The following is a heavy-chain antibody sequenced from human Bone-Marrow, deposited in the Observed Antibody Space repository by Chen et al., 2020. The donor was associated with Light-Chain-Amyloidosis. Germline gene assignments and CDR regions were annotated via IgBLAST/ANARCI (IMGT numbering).Heavy chain of an antibody. J-gene: IGHJ4*02. Sequence: EVQLVESGGGLVQPGGSLRLFCVASGFTFRSHWRSWVRQAPGKGLEWVANIKQDGSEKYYADSVKGRFTISRDNAKNSLYLQMNSLRAEDTAVYYCAEINTNWGQGTLVTVSS. V-gene: IGHV3-7*01. CDR2: IKQDGSEK. CDR3: AEINTN. CDR1: GFTFRSHW.